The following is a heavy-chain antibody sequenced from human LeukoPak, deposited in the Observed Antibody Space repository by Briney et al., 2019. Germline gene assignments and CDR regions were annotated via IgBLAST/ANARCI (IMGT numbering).Heavy chain of an antibody. CDR3: AKEIRNDYGDYGGAFDI. D-gene: IGHD4-17*01. CDR2: ISYDGSNK. CDR1: GFTFSSYA. J-gene: IGHJ3*02. V-gene: IGHV3-30*04. Sequence: GRSLRLSCAASGFTFSSYAMHWVRQAPGKGLEWVAVISYDGSNKYYADSVKGRFTISRDNSKNTLYLQMNSLRAEDTAVYYCAKEIRNDYGDYGGAFDIWGQGTMVTVSS.